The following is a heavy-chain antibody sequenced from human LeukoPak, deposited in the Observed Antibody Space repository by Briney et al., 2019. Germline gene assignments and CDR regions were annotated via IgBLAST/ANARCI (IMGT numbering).Heavy chain of an antibody. CDR1: GGSISSGDYY. J-gene: IGHJ4*02. CDR2: IYYSGST. CDR3: ARHGDYLIDY. V-gene: IGHV4-30-4*01. D-gene: IGHD4-17*01. Sequence: PSEPLSLTCTVYGGSISSGDYYWSWIRQPPGKGLEWIGYIYYSGSTCYNPSLKSRVTISVDTSKNQFSLKLSSVTAADTAVYYCARHGDYLIDYWGQGTLVTVSS.